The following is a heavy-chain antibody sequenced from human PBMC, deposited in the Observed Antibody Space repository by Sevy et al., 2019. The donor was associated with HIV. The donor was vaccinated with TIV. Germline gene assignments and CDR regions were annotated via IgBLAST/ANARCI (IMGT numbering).Heavy chain of an antibody. CDR1: GGSFSGYS. D-gene: IGHD3-3*01. V-gene: IGHV4-34*01. CDR3: ARVGDGVVPSPIIGLGPWTKYWYFDL. J-gene: IGHJ2*01. CDR2: VNHSGST. Sequence: SETLSLTCAVSGGSFSGYSWDWIRQPPGKGLEWIGEVNHSGSTNYNPSLKSRVTISVDTSKNQFSLKLNLVTAADTAVDYCARVGDGVVPSPIIGLGPWTKYWYFDLWGRGTLVTVSS.